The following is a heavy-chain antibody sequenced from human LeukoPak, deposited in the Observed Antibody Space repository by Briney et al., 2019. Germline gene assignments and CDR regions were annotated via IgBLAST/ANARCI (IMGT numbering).Heavy chain of an antibody. V-gene: IGHV3-30*04. J-gene: IGHJ6*03. CDR2: LSYDGSNK. CDR3: AKGGGPYYSYYMGV. Sequence: GGSLRLSCAASGFTFSSYAIHWVRRAPGKGLEWVAVLSYDGSNKDYADSVKGRFTVSRDNSKNTLYLQMNSLRAEDTAVYYCAKGGGPYYSYYMGVRGKGTTVTISS. CDR1: GFTFSSYA.